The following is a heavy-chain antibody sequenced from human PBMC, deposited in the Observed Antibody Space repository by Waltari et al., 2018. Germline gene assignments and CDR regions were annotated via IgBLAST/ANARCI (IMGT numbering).Heavy chain of an antibody. D-gene: IGHD2-21*02. CDR1: GGTFSSNA. V-gene: IGHV1-69*01. J-gene: IGHJ6*03. CDR2: NIPIFGTA. Sequence: QVQLVQSGAEVKKPGSSVKVSCKASGGTFSSNAISWVRQAPGQGLEWMGGNIPIFGTANYAQKFQGRVTITADESTTTAYMELSSLRSDDTAVYFCARRPYCGGDCPQYYYYYMDVWGKGTTVTVSS. CDR3: ARRPYCGGDCPQYYYYYMDV.